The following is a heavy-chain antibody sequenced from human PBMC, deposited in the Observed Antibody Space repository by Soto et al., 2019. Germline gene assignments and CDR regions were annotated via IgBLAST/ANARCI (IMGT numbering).Heavy chain of an antibody. CDR2: INHSGST. J-gene: IGHJ3*02. V-gene: IGHV4-34*01. CDR3: ARFKVMITFGGVIGRDAFDI. D-gene: IGHD3-16*02. Sequence: SETLSLTCAVYGGSFSGYYWSWIRQPPGKGLEWIGEINHSGSTNYNPSLKGRVTISVDTSKNQFSLKLSSVTAADTAVYYCARFKVMITFGGVIGRDAFDIWGQGTMVTVSS. CDR1: GGSFSGYY.